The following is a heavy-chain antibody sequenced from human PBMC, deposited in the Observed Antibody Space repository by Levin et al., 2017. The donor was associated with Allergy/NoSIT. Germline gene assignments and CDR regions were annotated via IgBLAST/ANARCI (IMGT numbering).Heavy chain of an antibody. CDR2: IIPIFGTA. CDR3: ARADTAMQKRGYYDGMDV. D-gene: IGHD5-18*01. V-gene: IGHV1-69*13. CDR1: GGTFSSYA. J-gene: IGHJ6*02. Sequence: SVKVSCKASGGTFSSYAISWVRQAPGQGLEWMGGIIPIFGTANYAQKFQGRVTITADESTSTAYMELSSLRSEDTAVYYCARADTAMQKRGYYDGMDVWGQGTTVTVSS.